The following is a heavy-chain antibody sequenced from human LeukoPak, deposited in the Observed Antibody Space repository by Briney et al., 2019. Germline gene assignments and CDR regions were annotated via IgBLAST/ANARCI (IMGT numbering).Heavy chain of an antibody. CDR1: GGSISSSSYY. CDR3: ARSYGSGSSAGY. J-gene: IGHJ4*02. D-gene: IGHD3-10*01. CDR2: IYYSGST. Sequence: SETLSLTCTVSGGSISSSSYYWGWIRQPPGKGLEWIGSIYYSGSTYYNPSLKSRVTISVDTSKNQFSLKLSSVTAADTAVYYCARSYGSGSSAGYWGQGTLVTVSS. V-gene: IGHV4-39*01.